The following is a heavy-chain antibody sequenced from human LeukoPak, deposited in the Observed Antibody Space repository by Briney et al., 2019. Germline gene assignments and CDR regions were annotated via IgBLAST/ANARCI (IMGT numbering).Heavy chain of an antibody. Sequence: SETLSLTCTVSGGSISSYYWSWIRQPPGKGLEWIGYIYYSGSTNYNPSLKSRVTISVDTSKNQFSLKLSSVTAADTAVYYCARGRQWLVRALDYWGQGTLVTVSS. J-gene: IGHJ4*02. V-gene: IGHV4-59*12. CDR3: ARGRQWLVRALDY. D-gene: IGHD6-19*01. CDR2: IYYSGST. CDR1: GGSISSYY.